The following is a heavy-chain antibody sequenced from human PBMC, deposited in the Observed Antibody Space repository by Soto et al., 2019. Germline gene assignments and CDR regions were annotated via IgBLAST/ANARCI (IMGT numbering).Heavy chain of an antibody. V-gene: IGHV4-31*03. J-gene: IGHJ3*02. D-gene: IGHD2-15*01. CDR3: ARDVTRRYCSGGSCPPLGAFDI. CDR1: GGSISSGGYY. Sequence: SETLSLTCTVSGGSISSGGYYWSWIRQHPGKGLEWIGYIYYSGSTYCNPSLKSRVTISVDTSKNQFSLKLSSVTAADTAVYYCARDVTRRYCSGGSCPPLGAFDIWRQGTMVTV. CDR2: IYYSGST.